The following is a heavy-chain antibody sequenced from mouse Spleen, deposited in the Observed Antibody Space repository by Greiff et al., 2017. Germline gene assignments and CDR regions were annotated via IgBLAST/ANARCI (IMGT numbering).Heavy chain of an antibody. J-gene: IGHJ4*01. CDR2: INPSSGYT. CDR1: GYTFTSYT. V-gene: IGHV1-4*01. Sequence: VQLQQSGAELARPGASVKMSCKASGYTFTSYTMHWVKQRPGQGLEWIGYINPSSGYTNYNQKFKDKATLTADKSSSTAYMQLSSLTSEDSAVYYCARDGSSLYYYAMDYWGQGTSVTVSS. D-gene: IGHD1-1*01. CDR3: ARDGSSLYYYAMDY.